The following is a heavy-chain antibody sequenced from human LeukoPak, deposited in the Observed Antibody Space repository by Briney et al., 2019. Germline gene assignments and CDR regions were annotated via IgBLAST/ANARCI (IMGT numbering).Heavy chain of an antibody. Sequence: GGSLRLSCAASGFTFSSYSMNWVRQAPGKGLEWVSSISSSSSYIYYADSVKGRFTISRDNAKNSLYLQMNSLRAEDTAVYYCARDDSYYYGSGSYPFDYWGQGTLVTVSS. D-gene: IGHD3-10*01. V-gene: IGHV3-21*01. CDR3: ARDDSYYYGSGSYPFDY. CDR2: ISSSSSYI. J-gene: IGHJ4*02. CDR1: GFTFSSYS.